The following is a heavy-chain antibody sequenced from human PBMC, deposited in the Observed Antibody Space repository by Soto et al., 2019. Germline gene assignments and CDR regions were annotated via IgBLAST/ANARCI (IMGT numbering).Heavy chain of an antibody. CDR3: VRDEEWLVGNS. D-gene: IGHD6-19*01. CDR1: GFTFSTYW. J-gene: IGHJ4*02. Sequence: EVQLVESGGGSVQPGDSLRLSCAASGFTFSTYWMHWVRQVPGKGLVWISRINHDGRDTNYADFVKGRFTMSRDNARNKVYLQMNSLRVEDTAVYYDVRDEEWLVGNSWGQGTLVTVSS. V-gene: IGHV3-74*01. CDR2: INHDGRDT.